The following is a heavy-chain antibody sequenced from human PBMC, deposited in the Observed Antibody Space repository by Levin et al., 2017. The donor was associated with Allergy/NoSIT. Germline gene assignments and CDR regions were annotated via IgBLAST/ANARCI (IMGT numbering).Heavy chain of an antibody. Sequence: SETLSLTCTVSGGSISSGDYYWSWIRQPPGKGLEWIGYIYYSGSTYYNPSLKSRVTISVDTSKNQFSLKLSSVTAADTAVYYCAVVPAAILTDRHLENNWFDPWGQGTLVTVSS. D-gene: IGHD2-2*01. CDR3: AVVPAAILTDRHLENNWFDP. J-gene: IGHJ5*02. V-gene: IGHV4-30-4*01. CDR1: GGSISSGDYY. CDR2: IYYSGST.